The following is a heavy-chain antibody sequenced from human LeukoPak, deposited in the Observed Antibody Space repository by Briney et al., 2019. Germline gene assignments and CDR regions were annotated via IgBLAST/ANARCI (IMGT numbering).Heavy chain of an antibody. CDR2: IRSKAYGGTT. CDR3: TRGGQWLGLGYHFDY. Sequence: GGSLRLSCTASGFMFGDYAMSWVRQAPGKGLEWVGLIRSKAYGGTTEYAASVKGRFIISKDDSKTVAYLQMNSLKTEDTAVYYCTRGGQWLGLGYHFDYWGQGTLVPVSS. D-gene: IGHD6-19*01. CDR1: GFMFGDYA. J-gene: IGHJ4*02. V-gene: IGHV3-49*04.